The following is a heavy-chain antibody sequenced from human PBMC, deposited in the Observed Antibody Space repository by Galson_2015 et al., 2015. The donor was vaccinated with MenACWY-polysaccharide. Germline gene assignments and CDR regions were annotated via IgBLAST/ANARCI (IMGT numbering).Heavy chain of an antibody. Sequence: SVKVSCKASGDTFSSYTISWVRQAPGQGLEWMGRIIPILGIANYAQKFQGRVTITADKSTSTAYMELSSLRSEDTAVYYCARGGYEIGSWFDPWGQGTLVTVSS. CDR3: ARGGYEIGSWFDP. D-gene: IGHD2-2*01. CDR1: GDTFSSYT. J-gene: IGHJ5*02. V-gene: IGHV1-69*02. CDR2: IIPILGIA.